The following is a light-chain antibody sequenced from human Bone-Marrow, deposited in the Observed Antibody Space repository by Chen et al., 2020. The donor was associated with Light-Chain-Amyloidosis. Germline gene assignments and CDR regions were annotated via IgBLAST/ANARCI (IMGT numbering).Light chain of an antibody. CDR3: SSFTSSSSYV. Sequence: QSALPQPASVPGSPGQPIPIPCTGTSGDVGTYNYVSWYQQHPGKAPKVMIYAVSNRPSGVSNRFSGSKSGNTASLTISGLQAEDEADYYCSSFTSSSSYVFGPGTKVTVL. CDR2: AVS. CDR1: SGDVGTYNY. V-gene: IGLV2-14*01. J-gene: IGLJ1*01.